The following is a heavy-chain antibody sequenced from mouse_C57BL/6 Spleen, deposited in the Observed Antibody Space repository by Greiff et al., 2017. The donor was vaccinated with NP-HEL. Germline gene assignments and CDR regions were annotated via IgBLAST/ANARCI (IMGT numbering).Heavy chain of an antibody. Sequence: VQLQQSGAELVRPGASVTLSCKASGYTFTDYEMHWVKQTPVHGLEWIGAIDPETGGTAYNQKFKGKAILTADKSSSTAYMELRSLTSEDSAVYYCTRRETAQDPFAYWGQGTLVTVSA. V-gene: IGHV1-15*01. J-gene: IGHJ3*01. CDR1: GYTFTDYE. CDR2: IDPETGGT. CDR3: TRRETAQDPFAY. D-gene: IGHD3-2*02.